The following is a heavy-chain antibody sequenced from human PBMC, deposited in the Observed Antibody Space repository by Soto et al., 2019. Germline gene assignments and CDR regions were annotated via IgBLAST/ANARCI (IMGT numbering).Heavy chain of an antibody. J-gene: IGHJ5*02. CDR2: IYHSGST. CDR3: ARSFSWFDP. CDR1: GYSISSGYY. Sequence: SETLSLTCAVSGYSISSGYYWGWIRQPPGKGLEWIGSIYHSGSTYYNPSLKSRVTISVDTSKNQFSLKLSSVTAADTAVYYCARSFSWFDPWGQATLVTVSS. V-gene: IGHV4-38-2*01.